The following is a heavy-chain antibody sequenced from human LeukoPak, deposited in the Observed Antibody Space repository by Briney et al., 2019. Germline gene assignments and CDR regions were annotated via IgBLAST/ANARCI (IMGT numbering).Heavy chain of an antibody. CDR3: ARDQARTTTSYLYMNY. D-gene: IGHD1-14*01. V-gene: IGHV1-2*06. CDR1: GGTFSSYT. Sequence: ASVKVSCKASGGTFSSYTISWVRQAPGQGLEWMGRIDPDSGVTNSAQNFQGRVTMTRDTSITTAYMELSGLRSDDTAVYYCARDQARTTTSYLYMNYWGQGTLVTVSS. CDR2: IDPDSGVT. J-gene: IGHJ4*02.